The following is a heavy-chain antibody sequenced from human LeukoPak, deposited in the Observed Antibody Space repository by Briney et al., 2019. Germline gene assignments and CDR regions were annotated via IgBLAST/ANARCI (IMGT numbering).Heavy chain of an antibody. Sequence: SETLSLTCTVSGGSISSYYWSWIRQPPGKGLEWIGYIYYSGSTNYNPSLKSRVTMSVDTSKNQFSLKLSSVTAADTAVYYCGRNGPRSGYDLGHFDYLGQGTLVTASS. CDR2: IYYSGST. D-gene: IGHD5-12*01. J-gene: IGHJ4*02. CDR3: GRNGPRSGYDLGHFDY. CDR1: GGSISSYY. V-gene: IGHV4-59*12.